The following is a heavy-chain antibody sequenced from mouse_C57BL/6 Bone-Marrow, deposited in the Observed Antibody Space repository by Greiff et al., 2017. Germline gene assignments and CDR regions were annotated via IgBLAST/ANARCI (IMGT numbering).Heavy chain of an antibody. CDR1: GFTFSDFY. J-gene: IGHJ1*03. D-gene: IGHD1-1*01. CDR2: SRNKANDYTT. Sequence: EVNLVESGGGLVQSGRSLRLSCATSGFTFSDFYMEWVRQAPGKGLEWIAASRNKANDYTTEYSASVKGRFIVSRDTSQSILYLQMNALRAEDTAIYYCARGVYYYGSSLYWYFDVWGTGTTVTVSS. CDR3: ARGVYYYGSSLYWYFDV. V-gene: IGHV7-1*01.